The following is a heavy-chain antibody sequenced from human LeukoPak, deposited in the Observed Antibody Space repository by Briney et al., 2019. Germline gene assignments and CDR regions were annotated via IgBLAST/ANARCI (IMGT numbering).Heavy chain of an antibody. D-gene: IGHD3-22*01. CDR2: ISGSGGST. V-gene: IGHV3-23*01. CDR3: AKDSERFGDSSGYFDY. J-gene: IGHJ4*02. CDR1: GFTFSSYA. Sequence: GGSLRLSCATSGFTFSSYAMSWVRQAPGKGLEWVSAISGSGGSTYYADSVKGRFTISRDNSKNTLYLQMNSLRAEDTAVYYCAKDSERFGDSSGYFDYWGQGTLVTVSP.